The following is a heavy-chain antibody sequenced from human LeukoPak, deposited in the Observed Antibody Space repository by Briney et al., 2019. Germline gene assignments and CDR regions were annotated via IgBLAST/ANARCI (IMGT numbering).Heavy chain of an antibody. J-gene: IGHJ4*02. Sequence: GGSLRLSCAASGFTFSSYSMNWVRQAPGKGLEWVSYISSSSSTIYYADSVKGRFTSSRDNAKNSLYLQMNSLRAEDTAVYYCARVSSSHEFDYWGQGTLVTVSS. CDR3: ARVSSSHEFDY. CDR1: GFTFSSYS. V-gene: IGHV3-48*04. CDR2: ISSSSSTI. D-gene: IGHD6-6*01.